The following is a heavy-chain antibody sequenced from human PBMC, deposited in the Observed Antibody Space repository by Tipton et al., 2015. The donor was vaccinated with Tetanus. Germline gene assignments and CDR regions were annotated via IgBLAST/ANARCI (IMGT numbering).Heavy chain of an antibody. V-gene: IGHV5-51*01. J-gene: IGHJ5*01. CDR3: ARRRTNTNLFFWFES. CDR2: IHPGDSDI. D-gene: IGHD1/OR15-1a*01. CDR1: GYSFPHYY. Sequence: QLVQSGAEVKKPGESLKISCQASGYSFPHYYIAWVRHMPGKGLEWMGTIHPGDSDIQYSPSFRGQVAISADKCIDTAYLQWNSLKASDSAIYYCARRRTNTNLFFWFESWGQGTQVTVSS.